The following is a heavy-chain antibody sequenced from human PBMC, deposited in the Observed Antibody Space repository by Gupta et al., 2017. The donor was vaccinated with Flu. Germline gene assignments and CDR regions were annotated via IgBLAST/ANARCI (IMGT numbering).Heavy chain of an antibody. J-gene: IGHJ3*02. CDR2: IYGGGST. V-gene: IGHV3-53*01. Sequence: WVGQAPGKGLEWVSVIYGGGSTYYADSVEGRFTISRDNSNNTLYLQMNSLRAEDTAVYYCAREPNDLDAFDIWGQGTMVTVSS. CDR3: AREPNDLDAFDI. D-gene: IGHD1-1*01.